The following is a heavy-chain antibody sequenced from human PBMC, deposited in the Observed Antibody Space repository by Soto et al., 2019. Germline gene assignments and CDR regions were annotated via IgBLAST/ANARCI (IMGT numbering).Heavy chain of an antibody. J-gene: IGHJ5*02. V-gene: IGHV1-69*13. CDR3: AREGDNWFEP. CDR1: GYTFNSYG. CDR2: IIPKFGIT. Sequence: SVKVSCKASGYTFNSYGITWVRQAPGQGLEWMGGIIPKFGITNYAQKFQGRVTITADESTSTAYMELSSLRSEDTAVYYCAREGDNWFEPWAQGTLVSVSS.